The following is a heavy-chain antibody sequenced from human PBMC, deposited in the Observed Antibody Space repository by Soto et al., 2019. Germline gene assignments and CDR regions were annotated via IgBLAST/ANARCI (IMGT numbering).Heavy chain of an antibody. Sequence: GGSLRLSCAACVFTVSGKYMSWVRQAPGEWLEGFSVIYSGGRTYXADSVKCRXXISREESENSVXLQMNXLRAEGTAVYYCAREWGYCSSTSCYTDYWGQGX. J-gene: IGHJ4*02. D-gene: IGHD2-2*02. CDR1: VFTVSGKY. CDR2: IYSGGRT. V-gene: IGHV3-66*01. CDR3: AREWGYCSSTSCYTDY.